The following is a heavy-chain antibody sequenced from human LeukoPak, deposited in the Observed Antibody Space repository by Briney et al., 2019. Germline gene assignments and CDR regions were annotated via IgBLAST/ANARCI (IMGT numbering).Heavy chain of an antibody. Sequence: GGSLRLSCAASGFTFSRYWMTWVRQAPGKGLEWVAHIKEDGSEKYHVESVKGRFTISRDNAKNSLYLQMNSLRDEDTAVYYCARVLSRSSESWGQGTLVTVSS. J-gene: IGHJ5*02. V-gene: IGHV3-7*01. D-gene: IGHD3-9*01. CDR2: IKEDGSEK. CDR1: GFTFSRYW. CDR3: ARVLSRSSES.